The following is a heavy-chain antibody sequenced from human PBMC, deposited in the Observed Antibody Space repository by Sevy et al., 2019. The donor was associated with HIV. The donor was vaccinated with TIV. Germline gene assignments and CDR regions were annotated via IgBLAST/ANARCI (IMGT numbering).Heavy chain of an antibody. CDR2: ISSSSSYI. J-gene: IGHJ4*02. D-gene: IGHD3-22*01. CDR3: ARTPLTMIVVVPLDY. Sequence: GGSLRLSCAASGFTFSSYSMNWVRQAPGKGLEWVSSISSSSSYIYYADSVKGRFTISRDNAKNSLYLQMNSLGAEDTAVYYCARTPLTMIVVVPLDYWGQGTLVTVSS. V-gene: IGHV3-21*01. CDR1: GFTFSSYS.